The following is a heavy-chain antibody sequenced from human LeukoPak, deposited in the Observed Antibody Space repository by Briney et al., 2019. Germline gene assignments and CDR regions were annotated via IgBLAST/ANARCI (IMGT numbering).Heavy chain of an antibody. D-gene: IGHD5-24*01. Sequence: GGSLRLSCAASRFTFDDYAMDWVRQAPGNGLEWVSSISSSSSYIYYADSVKGRFTISRDNAKNSLYLQMNSLRAEDTAVYYCAVVMATISSYWGQRTLVTVSS. CDR2: ISSSSSYI. CDR3: AVVMATISSY. J-gene: IGHJ4*02. CDR1: RFTFDDYA. V-gene: IGHV3-21*01.